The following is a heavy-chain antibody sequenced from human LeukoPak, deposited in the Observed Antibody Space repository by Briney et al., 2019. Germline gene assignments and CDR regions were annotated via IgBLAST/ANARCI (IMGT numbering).Heavy chain of an antibody. CDR3: AKVLMDSRDGYIYYFDY. CDR1: GFTFSSVW. J-gene: IGHJ4*02. Sequence: PGGSLRLSCAASGFTFSSVWMSWVRQAPGKGLEWVGRIKSKIDGGTTDYAAPVKGRFTISRDNSKNTLYLQMNSLRAEDTAVYYCAKVLMDSRDGYIYYFDYWGQGTLITVSS. V-gene: IGHV3-15*01. CDR2: IKSKIDGGTT. D-gene: IGHD5-24*01.